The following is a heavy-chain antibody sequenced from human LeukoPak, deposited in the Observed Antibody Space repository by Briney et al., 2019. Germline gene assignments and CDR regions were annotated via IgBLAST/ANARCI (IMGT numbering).Heavy chain of an antibody. CDR2: IYYSGST. D-gene: IGHD3-22*01. Sequence: SETLSLTCTVSGGSISSHYWSWIRQPPRKGLEWIGYIYYSGSTNYNPSLKSRVTISVDTSKNQISLMLTSVTASDTAGYYCARDPTLFRGYFDYWGRGTLVTVSS. J-gene: IGHJ4*02. V-gene: IGHV4-59*11. CDR3: ARDPTLFRGYFDY. CDR1: GGSISSHY.